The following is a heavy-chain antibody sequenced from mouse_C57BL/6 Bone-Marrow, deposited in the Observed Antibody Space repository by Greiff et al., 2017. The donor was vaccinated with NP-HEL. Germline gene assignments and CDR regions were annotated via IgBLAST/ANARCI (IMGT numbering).Heavy chain of an antibody. D-gene: IGHD1-1*01. CDR1: GFTFNTYA. Sequence: DVMLVESGGGLVRPKGSLKLSCAASGFTFNTYAMHWVRQAPGKGLEWVARIRSKSSNYATYYADSVKDRFTISRDDSQSMLYLQMNNLKTEDTAMYYCVRDRDYYGSSYDAMDYWGQGTSVTVSS. V-gene: IGHV10-3*01. CDR2: IRSKSSNYAT. J-gene: IGHJ4*01. CDR3: VRDRDYYGSSYDAMDY.